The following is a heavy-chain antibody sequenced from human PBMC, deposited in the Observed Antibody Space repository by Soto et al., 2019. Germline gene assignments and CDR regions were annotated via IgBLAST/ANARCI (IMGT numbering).Heavy chain of an antibody. V-gene: IGHV3-30-3*01. Sequence: QVQLVESGGGVVQPGKSLRLSCGASGFIFDNFALHWVRQSPGKGLEWVAAISYDGSETYYAASVKGRFTISRDNSHNTLYLQMNSLRREDTALYYCARGPGLLPRMGFFFDSWGHGTLVTVS. J-gene: IGHJ4*01. D-gene: IGHD1-26*01. CDR3: ARGPGLLPRMGFFFDS. CDR1: GFIFDNFA. CDR2: ISYDGSET.